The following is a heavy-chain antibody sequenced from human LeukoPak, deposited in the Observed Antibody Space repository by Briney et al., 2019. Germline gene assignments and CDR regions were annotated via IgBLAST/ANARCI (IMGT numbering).Heavy chain of an antibody. CDR3: ATDKLTPSSWYRSNLDY. CDR1: GYTLTELF. CDR2: FDPEDGET. V-gene: IGHV1-24*01. D-gene: IGHD6-13*01. Sequence: ASVKVSCKVSGYTLTELFMHWVRQAPGKGLEWMGGFDPEDGETIYAQKFQGRVTMTEDTSTDTAYMELNSLRSEDTAMYYCATDKLTPSSWYRSNLDYWGQGTLVTVSS. J-gene: IGHJ4*02.